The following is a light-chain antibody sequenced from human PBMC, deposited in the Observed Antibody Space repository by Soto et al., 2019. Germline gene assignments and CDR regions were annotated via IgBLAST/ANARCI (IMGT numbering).Light chain of an antibody. J-gene: IGLJ1*01. V-gene: IGLV1-44*01. CDR3: AVWDDRLNGYV. CDR1: SSNIGSNT. CDR2: SND. Sequence: QSVLTQPPSASGTPGQRVTGSCSGSSSNIGSNTVNWYQQVPGTAPKLLIFSNDQRPSGVPDRFSGSKFGTSASLAISGLQSEDEAEYYFAVWDDRLNGYVFGPGTKLTVL.